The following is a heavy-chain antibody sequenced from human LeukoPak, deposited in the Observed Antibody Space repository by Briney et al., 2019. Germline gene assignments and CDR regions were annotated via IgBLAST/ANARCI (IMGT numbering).Heavy chain of an antibody. J-gene: IGHJ4*02. CDR2: VHWNGGST. CDR3: ARYLSSSGPFDS. Sequence: TGGSLRLSCAASGFIFDDYSMSWVRQAPGKGLEWVYYVHWNGGSTAYADSVKGRFTISRDNARNFLYLQMNSLRADDTALYYCARYLSSSGPFDSWGQGTLVTVSS. D-gene: IGHD6-13*01. CDR1: GFIFDDYS. V-gene: IGHV3-20*04.